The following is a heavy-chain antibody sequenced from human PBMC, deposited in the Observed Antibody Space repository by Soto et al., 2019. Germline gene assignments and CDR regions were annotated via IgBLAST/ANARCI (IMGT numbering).Heavy chain of an antibody. Sequence: GGSLRLSCAASGFTFGNAWMHWVRQAPGRGPEWVGRTDGGTTDYAAPVKGRFTISRDDSKNALYLQMNSLKTDDTAVYYCIRLTSGCPSWGPGTLVTVSS. J-gene: IGHJ4*02. D-gene: IGHD6-19*01. CDR2: TDGGTT. V-gene: IGHV3-15*07. CDR3: IRLTSGCPS. CDR1: GFTFGNAW.